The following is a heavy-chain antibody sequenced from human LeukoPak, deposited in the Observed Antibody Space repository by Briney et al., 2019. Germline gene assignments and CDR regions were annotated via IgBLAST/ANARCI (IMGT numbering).Heavy chain of an antibody. Sequence: GGSLRLSCAASGFTFSSYSMNWVRQAPGKGLEWVSSISSSSSYIYYADSVKGRFTISRDNAKNSLYLQMNSLRAEDTAVYYCARVPGTIRYYYYYMDVWGKGTTVTVSS. CDR2: ISSSSSYI. D-gene: IGHD1-7*01. CDR3: ARVPGTIRYYYYYMDV. V-gene: IGHV3-21*01. CDR1: GFTFSSYS. J-gene: IGHJ6*03.